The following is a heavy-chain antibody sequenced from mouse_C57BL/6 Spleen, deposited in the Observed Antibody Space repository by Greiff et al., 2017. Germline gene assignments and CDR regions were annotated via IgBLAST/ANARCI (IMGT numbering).Heavy chain of an antibody. Sequence: QVQLKQSGPGLVQPSQSLSITCTVSGFSFTSYGVHWVRQSPGKGLEWLGVIWRGGSTDYNADYMSRLSISKDNSKSHVFFKMNSLQADDTAIYYCAKPRDYGEDYYAMDYWGQGTSVTVSS. J-gene: IGHJ4*01. D-gene: IGHD2-4*01. CDR2: IWRGGST. CDR1: GFSFTSYG. V-gene: IGHV2-5*01. CDR3: AKPRDYGEDYYAMDY.